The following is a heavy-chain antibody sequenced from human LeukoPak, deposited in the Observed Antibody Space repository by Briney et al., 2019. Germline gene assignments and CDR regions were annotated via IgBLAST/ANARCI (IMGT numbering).Heavy chain of an antibody. CDR3: ARGYPLYSNWFDP. D-gene: IGHD2-15*01. Sequence: ASVKVSCKASGYTFTGYYMHWVRQAPGQGLEWMGIINPSGGSTNYAQKFQGRVTMTRDMSTSTVYMELSSVRSEDTAVYYCARGYPLYSNWFDPWGQGTLVTVSS. J-gene: IGHJ5*02. V-gene: IGHV1-46*01. CDR1: GYTFTGYY. CDR2: INPSGGST.